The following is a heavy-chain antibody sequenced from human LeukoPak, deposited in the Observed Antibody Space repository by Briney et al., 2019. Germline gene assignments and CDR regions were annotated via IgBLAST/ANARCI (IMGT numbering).Heavy chain of an antibody. CDR2: IYYSGST. J-gene: IGHJ2*01. V-gene: IGHV4-59*12. CDR1: GGSISSYY. D-gene: IGHD3-10*01. Sequence: PSETLSLTCTVSGGSISSYYWSWIRQPPGKGLEWIGYIYYSGSTNYNPSLKSRVTISVDTSKNQFSLKLSSVTAADTAVYYCARGGDYYGSGSYAHWYFDLWGRGTLVTVSS. CDR3: ARGGDYYGSGSYAHWYFDL.